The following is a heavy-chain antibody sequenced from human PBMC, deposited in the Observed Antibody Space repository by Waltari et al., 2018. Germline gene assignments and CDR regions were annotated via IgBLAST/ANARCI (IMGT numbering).Heavy chain of an antibody. CDR2: ISYDGSNK. CDR1: GFTFSSYA. V-gene: IGHV3-30-3*01. CDR3: ANLYYYDSSGYYYGRNYYYMDV. D-gene: IGHD3-22*01. Sequence: QVQLVESGGGVVQPGRSLRLSCAASGFTFSSYAMHWVRQAPGKGLEWVAVISYDGSNKYYADSVKGRFTISRDNSKNTLYLQMNSLRAEDTAVYYCANLYYYDSSGYYYGRNYYYMDVWGKGTTVTVSS. J-gene: IGHJ6*03.